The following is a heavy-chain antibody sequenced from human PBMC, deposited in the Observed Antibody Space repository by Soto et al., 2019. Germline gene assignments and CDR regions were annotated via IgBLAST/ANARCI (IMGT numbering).Heavy chain of an antibody. CDR2: IYSGGDT. J-gene: IGHJ4*02. D-gene: IGHD5-18*01. CDR1: GFTVSNNY. V-gene: IGHV3-66*01. Sequence: EVQLVESGGGLVQPGGSLRLSCAASGFTVSNNYMNWVRQAPGKGLEWVSVIYSGGDTYYADSVKGRLTISRDNSKNTLSLQMNSLRAEDTALYYCATHPYSGYWVQGTLVTVSS. CDR3: ATHPYSGY.